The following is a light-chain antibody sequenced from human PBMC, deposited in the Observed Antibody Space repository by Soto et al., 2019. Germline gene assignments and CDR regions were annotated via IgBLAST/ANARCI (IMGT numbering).Light chain of an antibody. V-gene: IGKV2-30*02. CDR3: MQAIHWPWT. Sequence: DVVMTQSPLSLPVTLGQPASISCRSSQSLVHSDGNTYLNWFQQRPGQSPRRLIYKVSNRDSGVPDRFSGSGSGTDFTLKISRVAADHVGLYYCMQAIHWPWTFGQGTKV. CDR1: QSLVHSDGNTY. CDR2: KVS. J-gene: IGKJ1*01.